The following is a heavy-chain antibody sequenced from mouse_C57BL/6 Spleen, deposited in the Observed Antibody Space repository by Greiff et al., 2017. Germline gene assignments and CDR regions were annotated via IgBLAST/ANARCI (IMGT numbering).Heavy chain of an antibody. CDR3: AREGDGNYDY. J-gene: IGHJ2*01. D-gene: IGHD2-1*01. V-gene: IGHV1-85*01. CDR1: GYTFTSYD. CDR2: IYPRDGST. Sequence: VQRVESGPELVKPGASVKLSCKASGYTFTSYDINWVKQRPGQGLEWIGWIYPRDGSTKYNEKFKGKATLTVDTSSSTAYMELHSLTSEDSAVYFCAREGDGNYDYWGQGTTLTVSS.